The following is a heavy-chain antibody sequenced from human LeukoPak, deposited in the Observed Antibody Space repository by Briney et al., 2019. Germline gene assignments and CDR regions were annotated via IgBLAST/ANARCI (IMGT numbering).Heavy chain of an antibody. CDR3: ARAYSSSWYAYFDY. V-gene: IGHV4-59*01. CDR2: IYYSGST. CDR1: GGSISSCY. J-gene: IGHJ4*02. Sequence: PSETLSLTCTVSGGSISSCYWSWIRQPPGKGLEWIGYIYYSGSTNYNPSLKSRVTISVDTSKNQFSLKLSSVTAADTAVYYCARAYSSSWYAYFDYWGQGTLVTVSS. D-gene: IGHD6-13*01.